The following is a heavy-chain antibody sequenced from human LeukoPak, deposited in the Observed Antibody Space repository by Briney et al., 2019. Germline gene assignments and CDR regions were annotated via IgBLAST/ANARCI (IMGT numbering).Heavy chain of an antibody. CDR2: IIPIFGKP. D-gene: IGHD6-19*01. J-gene: IGHJ4*02. CDR3: ASGDVGITTQSGTASGWIFDY. CDR1: GDTLDNYA. V-gene: IGHV1-69*05. Sequence: GASVKVSCKASGDTLDNYALSWVRQAPGQGPEWMGGIIPIFGKPKYAQKFQGRATFTTDESTSTIHLELTSLRSEDTAVYYCASGDVGITTQSGTASGWIFDYWGQGTLVTVSS.